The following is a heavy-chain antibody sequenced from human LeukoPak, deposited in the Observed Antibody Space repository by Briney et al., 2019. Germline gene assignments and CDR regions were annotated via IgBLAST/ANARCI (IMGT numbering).Heavy chain of an antibody. CDR2: INTDTGNP. D-gene: IGHD1-26*01. V-gene: IGHV7-4-1*02. Sequence: ASVKVSCKASGYTFTAYTLNWVRQAPGQGLEWMEWINTDTGNPMYAPGFTRRFVFSLDTSVSTAYLQISRLKAEDTAVYYCARVPFVVVGVTGNWFDSWGQGTLVTVSS. CDR3: ARVPFVVVGVTGNWFDS. CDR1: GYTFTAYT. J-gene: IGHJ5*01.